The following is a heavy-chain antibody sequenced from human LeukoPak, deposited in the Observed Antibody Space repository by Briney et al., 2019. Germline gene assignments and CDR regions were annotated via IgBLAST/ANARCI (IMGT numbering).Heavy chain of an antibody. V-gene: IGHV1-8*01. CDR3: AGDPPRSSLRGQYYYYYGMDV. CDR1: GYTFTSYD. J-gene: IGHJ6*02. Sequence: ASVKVSCKASGYTFTSYDINWVRQATGQGLEWMGWMNPNSGNTGYAQKFQGRVTMTRNTSISTAYMELRSLRSYDTAVYYCAGDPPRSSLRGQYYYYYGMDVWGQGTTVTVSS. CDR2: MNPNSGNT.